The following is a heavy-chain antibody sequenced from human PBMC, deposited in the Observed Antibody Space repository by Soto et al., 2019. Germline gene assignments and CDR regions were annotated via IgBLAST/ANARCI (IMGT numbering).Heavy chain of an antibody. D-gene: IGHD5-12*01. CDR3: AKAVPDIVATITFDAFDI. J-gene: IGHJ3*02. CDR1: GFTFSSYA. CDR2: ISGSGGST. V-gene: IGHV3-23*01. Sequence: GGSLRLSCAASGFTFSSYAMSWVRQAPGKGLEWVSAISGSGGSTYYADSVKGRFTISRDNSKNTLYLQMNSLRAEDTAVYYCAKAVPDIVATITFDAFDIWGQGTMVTVSS.